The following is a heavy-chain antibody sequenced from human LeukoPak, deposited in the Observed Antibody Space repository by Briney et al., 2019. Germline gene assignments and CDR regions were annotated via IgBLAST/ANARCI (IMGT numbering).Heavy chain of an antibody. V-gene: IGHV1-46*01. CDR1: GYTFTSYY. CDR3: ARDSDYGSGSYYRPFDY. J-gene: IGHJ4*02. D-gene: IGHD3-10*01. Sequence: ASVKVPCKASGYTFTSYYMHWVRQAPGQGLEWMGIINPSGGSTSYAQKFQGRVTMTRDTSTSTVYMELSSLRSEDTAVYYCARDSDYGSGSYYRPFDYWGQGTLVTVSS. CDR2: INPSGGST.